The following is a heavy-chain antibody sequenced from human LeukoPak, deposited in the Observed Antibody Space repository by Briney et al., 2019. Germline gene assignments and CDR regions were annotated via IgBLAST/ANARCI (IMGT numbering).Heavy chain of an antibody. CDR1: GYSFTSYW. D-gene: IGHD2-15*01. CDR2: IYPGDSDT. CDR3: ARGIGRTDFTPYWYFDL. V-gene: IGHV5-51*01. Sequence: TGESLKISCKGSGYSFTSYWIGWVRQMPGKGLEWMGIIYPGDSDTRYSPSFQGQVTISADKSISTAYLQWSSLKASDTAMYYCARGIGRTDFTPYWYFDLWGRGTLVTVSS. J-gene: IGHJ2*01.